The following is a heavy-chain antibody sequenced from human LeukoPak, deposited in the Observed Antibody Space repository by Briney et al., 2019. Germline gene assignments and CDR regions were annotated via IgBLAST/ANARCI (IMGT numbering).Heavy chain of an antibody. CDR2: ITPYNGNT. CDR1: GYTFTIHD. D-gene: IGHD6-13*01. J-gene: IGHJ4*02. Sequence: ASVKVSFKSSGYTFTIHDINWVRQAPGQGLEWMGWITPYNGNTKYAQKLQGRVTMTTDTSTSTDYMELRSLRYDDTAVYFCAREDGSSWYDYWGQGTLVTVSS. CDR3: AREDGSSWYDY. V-gene: IGHV1-18*01.